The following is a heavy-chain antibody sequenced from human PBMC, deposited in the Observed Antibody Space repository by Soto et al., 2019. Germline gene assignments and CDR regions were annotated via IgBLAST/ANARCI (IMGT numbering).Heavy chain of an antibody. V-gene: IGHV3-7*01. Sequence: EVHLVESGGGLVQPGGSLRLSCAASGFTFSSYRMSWVRQAPGKGLEWVANIKQDGSEKYYVDSVKGRFSISRDNAKKSLYLQMNSLRAEDTAVYYCARVGGHCSSTSCFDYWGQGTLVTVSS. CDR1: GFTFSSYR. D-gene: IGHD2-2*01. CDR2: IKQDGSEK. J-gene: IGHJ4*02. CDR3: ARVGGHCSSTSCFDY.